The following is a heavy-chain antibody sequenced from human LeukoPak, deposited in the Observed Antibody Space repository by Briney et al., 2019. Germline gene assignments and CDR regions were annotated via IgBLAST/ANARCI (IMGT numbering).Heavy chain of an antibody. CDR1: GFTFTNYA. V-gene: IGHV1-18*01. D-gene: IGHD6-25*01. CDR2: ISAYNGNT. Sequence: ASVKVSCKASGFTFTNYAINWVRQAPGQGLEWMGWISAYNGNTNYAQKVQGRVTMTTDTSTSTAYMELRSLRSDDTAVYYCAGAVVAANPFDCWGQGTLVTVSS. CDR3: AGAVVAANPFDC. J-gene: IGHJ4*02.